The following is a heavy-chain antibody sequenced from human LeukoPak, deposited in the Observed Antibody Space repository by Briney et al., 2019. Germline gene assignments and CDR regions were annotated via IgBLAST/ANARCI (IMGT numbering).Heavy chain of an antibody. Sequence: GESLKISCKGSEYSFTSYWIGWVRQMPGKGLELMVVIDPGDSDTRYSPSFQGQVTISADKSISTAYLQWSSLKASDTAMYYCARERYSSSWSGSLDYWGQGTLVTVSS. D-gene: IGHD6-13*01. J-gene: IGHJ4*02. CDR1: EYSFTSYW. V-gene: IGHV5-51*01. CDR2: IDPGDSDT. CDR3: ARERYSSSWSGSLDY.